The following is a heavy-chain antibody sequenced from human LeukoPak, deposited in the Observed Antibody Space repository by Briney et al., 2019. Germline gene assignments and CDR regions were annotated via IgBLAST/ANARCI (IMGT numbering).Heavy chain of an antibody. CDR2: IDSSGTVR. J-gene: IGHJ4*02. Sequence: GGSLRLSCAASGFTFSNFDMTWVRQAPGKGLEWLSYIDSSGTVRYYADSVNRRFTISRDDAKNSLHLQMGSLRAEDTAVYYCARETRGGTYRYNFLDYWGLGTLVTVSS. V-gene: IGHV3-48*03. CDR3: ARETRGGTYRYNFLDY. CDR1: GFTFSNFD. D-gene: IGHD3-16*02.